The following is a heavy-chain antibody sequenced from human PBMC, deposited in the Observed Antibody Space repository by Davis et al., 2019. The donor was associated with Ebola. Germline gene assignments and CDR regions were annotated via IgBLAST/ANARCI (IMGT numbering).Heavy chain of an antibody. Sequence: GESLKISCKGSGYSFTSYWIGWVRQVPGEGPEWMGIIYPGDSQSRYRPSLEGQVTISVDKSINTAYLQWSSLKASDTALYYCAKAKYSTNWDDGFDIWGQGTMVTVSS. CDR3: AKAKYSTNWDDGFDI. CDR1: GYSFTSYW. D-gene: IGHD1-26*01. CDR2: IYPGDSQS. J-gene: IGHJ3*02. V-gene: IGHV5-51*01.